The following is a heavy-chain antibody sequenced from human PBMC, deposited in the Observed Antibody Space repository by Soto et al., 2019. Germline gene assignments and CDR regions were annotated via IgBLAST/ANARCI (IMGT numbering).Heavy chain of an antibody. J-gene: IGHJ4*01. CDR3: ARTRMIESWIDY. Sequence: SETLSLTCDVSGDSISTYYWSWIRQPPGKGLEWIGYVYYSGSTLYNPSLESRVTLSIDMSKKQVSLKLNSVIAADTAVYYCARTRMIESWIDYWGQGTLVTVSS. CDR2: VYYSGST. D-gene: IGHD2-21*01. CDR1: GDSISTYY. V-gene: IGHV4-59*01.